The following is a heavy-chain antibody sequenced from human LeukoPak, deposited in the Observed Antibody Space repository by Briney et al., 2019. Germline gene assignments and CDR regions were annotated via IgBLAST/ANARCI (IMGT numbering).Heavy chain of an antibody. CDR1: GFTFSSYA. CDR2: ISYDGSNK. V-gene: IGHV3-30-3*01. D-gene: IGHD2-2*01. Sequence: GGSLRLSCAASGFTFSSYAMHWVRQAPGKGLEWVAVISYDGSNKHYADSVKGRFTISRDNSKNTLYLQMNSLRAEDTAVYYCATLPAAIDYWGQGTLVTVSS. J-gene: IGHJ4*02. CDR3: ATLPAAIDY.